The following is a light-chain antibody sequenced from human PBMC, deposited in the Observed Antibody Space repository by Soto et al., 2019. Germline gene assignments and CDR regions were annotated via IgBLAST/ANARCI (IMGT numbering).Light chain of an antibody. Sequence: DIQLTQSQSFLSASVGDRVTITCRASQGISSYLAWYQQKPGKGPKLLIYAAYTLQSGVPSRFSGSGSGTEFTLTISSLQPEDCATYDCQQLNSYPLYTFGQGTKLEIK. J-gene: IGKJ2*01. CDR3: QQLNSYPLYT. CDR1: QGISSY. CDR2: AAY. V-gene: IGKV1-9*01.